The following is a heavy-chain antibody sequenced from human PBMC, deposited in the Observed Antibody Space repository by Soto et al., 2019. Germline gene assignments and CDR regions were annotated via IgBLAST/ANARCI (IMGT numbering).Heavy chain of an antibody. CDR2: ISYDGSNK. D-gene: IGHD5-18*01. CDR1: GFTFSSYG. J-gene: IGHJ6*02. CDR3: AKAGVGLGYSYGRTLDLYYYSGMDV. V-gene: IGHV3-30*18. Sequence: GGSLRLSCAASGFTFSSYGMHWVRQAPGKGLEWVAVISYDGSNKYYADSVKGRFTISRDNSKNTLYLQMDSLRAEDTAVYYCAKAGVGLGYSYGRTLDLYYYSGMDVWGQGTTVTVSS.